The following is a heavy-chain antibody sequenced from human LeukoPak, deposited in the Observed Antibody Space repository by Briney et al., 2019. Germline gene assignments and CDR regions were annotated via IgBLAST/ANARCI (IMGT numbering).Heavy chain of an antibody. V-gene: IGHV5-51*01. CDR3: ARRPKRGYSGYDVSYYFDY. D-gene: IGHD5-12*01. J-gene: IGHJ4*02. CDR1: GYRFTSYW. Sequence: GESLKIFFKGSGYRFTSYWIGWVRQMPGKGLEWMGIIYPGDSDTRYSPSFQGQVTISADKSISTAYLQWSSLKASDTAMYYCARRPKRGYSGYDVSYYFDYWGQGTLVTVSS. CDR2: IYPGDSDT.